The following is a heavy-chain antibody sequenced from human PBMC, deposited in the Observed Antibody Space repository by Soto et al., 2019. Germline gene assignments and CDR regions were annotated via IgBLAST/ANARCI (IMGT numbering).Heavy chain of an antibody. Sequence: PGGSLRLSCTASGFTFSSYSMNWVRQAPGKGLEWVSSISSSSSYIYYADSVKGRFTISRDNAKNSLYLQMNSLRAEDTAVYYCARASEPSQVLXYFDWLSHSYYYYGMDVWGQGTTVTVSS. V-gene: IGHV3-21*01. CDR1: GFTFSSYS. CDR2: ISSSSSYI. CDR3: ARASEPSQVLXYFDWLSHSYYYYGMDV. J-gene: IGHJ6*02. D-gene: IGHD3-9*01.